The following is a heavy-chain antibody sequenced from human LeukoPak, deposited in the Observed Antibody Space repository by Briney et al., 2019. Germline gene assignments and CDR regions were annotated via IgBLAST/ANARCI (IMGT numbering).Heavy chain of an antibody. J-gene: IGHJ4*02. CDR1: GESLNNYY. D-gene: IGHD3-22*01. CDR2: VNHSGVT. Sequence: SETLSLTCDVYGESLNNYYWSWIRQPPGKGLEWIGEVNHSGVTKYHPSLKSRVTISLHTSKNQFSLKLTSVTAADTAVFYCARGVNYDNSGYYHRGFDFWGQGTLVTVSS. V-gene: IGHV4-34*01. CDR3: ARGVNYDNSGYYHRGFDF.